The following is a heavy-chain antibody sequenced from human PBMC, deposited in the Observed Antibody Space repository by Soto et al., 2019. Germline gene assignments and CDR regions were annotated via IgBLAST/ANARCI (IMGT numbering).Heavy chain of an antibody. V-gene: IGHV1-3*01. J-gene: IGHJ5*02. D-gene: IGHD1-26*01. Sequence: ASVKVSCKASGYTFTSYAMHWVRQAPGQRLEWMGLINAGNGNTKYSQKFQGRVTITRDTFASTAYMELSSLRSEDTAVYYCARDRWELRLANWFDPWGQGTLVTVSS. CDR2: INAGNGNT. CDR1: GYTFTSYA. CDR3: ARDRWELRLANWFDP.